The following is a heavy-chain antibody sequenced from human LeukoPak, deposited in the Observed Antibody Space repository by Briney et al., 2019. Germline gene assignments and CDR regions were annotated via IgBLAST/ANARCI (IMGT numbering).Heavy chain of an antibody. CDR3: ARVGSTGWYYMDV. J-gene: IGHJ6*03. CDR1: GFTFEDYG. Sequence: GGSLRLSCAASGFTFEDYGMSWVRQVPGKGLEWVSDINWSRGSTVYADSVKGRFTISRDNLKNSVYLQMNSLRAEDTALYHCARVGSTGWYYMDVWGKGTTVTISS. V-gene: IGHV3-20*01. CDR2: INWSRGST. D-gene: IGHD6-19*01.